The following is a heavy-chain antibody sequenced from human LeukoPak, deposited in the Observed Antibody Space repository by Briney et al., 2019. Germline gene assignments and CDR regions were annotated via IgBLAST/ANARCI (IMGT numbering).Heavy chain of an antibody. CDR3: AREKGNNYYYYGMDV. J-gene: IGHJ6*02. CDR1: GGSISSYY. CDR2: IYYSGST. Sequence: PSETLSLTCTVSGGSISSYYWSWIRQPPGKRLEWIGYIYYSGSTNYNPSLKSRVTISVDTSKNQFSLKLSSVTAADTAVYYCAREKGNNYYYYGMDVWGQGTTVTVSS. V-gene: IGHV4-59*01.